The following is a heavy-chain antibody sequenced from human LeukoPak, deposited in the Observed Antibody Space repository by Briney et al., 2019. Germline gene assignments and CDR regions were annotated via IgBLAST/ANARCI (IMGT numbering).Heavy chain of an antibody. V-gene: IGHV4-39*01. CDR2: IYYSGIT. CDR3: ARHVAMVRGVGWFDP. J-gene: IGHJ5*02. CDR1: GGSINSRTYY. Sequence: SETLSLTCTVSGGSINSRTYYWGWIRQPPGKGLEWIGSIYYSGITYYNPSLKSRVTISVDTSKNQFSLKLSSVTAADTAVYYCARHVAMVRGVGWFDPWGQGTLVTVSS. D-gene: IGHD3-10*01.